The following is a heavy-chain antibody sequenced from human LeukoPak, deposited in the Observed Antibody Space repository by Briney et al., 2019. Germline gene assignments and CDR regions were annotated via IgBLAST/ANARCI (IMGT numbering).Heavy chain of an antibody. CDR2: ISGRDGST. CDR3: AKNPVVPATPT. Sequence: GGSLRLSCAASGFTFSSYAMSWVRQAPGKGLEWISGISGRDGSTYYVDSVKGRFTISRDNPKNTLYLQMNSLRAEDTAVYYCAKNPVVPATPTWGQGTLVTVSS. V-gene: IGHV3-23*01. J-gene: IGHJ4*02. D-gene: IGHD2-15*01. CDR1: GFTFSSYA.